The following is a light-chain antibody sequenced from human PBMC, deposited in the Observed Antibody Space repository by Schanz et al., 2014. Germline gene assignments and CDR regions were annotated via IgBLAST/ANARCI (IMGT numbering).Light chain of an antibody. J-gene: IGLJ2*01. CDR3: SSYTSSSTF. Sequence: QSALTQPASVSGSPGQSITISCTGTSSDIGGYNYVSWLQHHPGKAPKLIIYHVNNRPSGVSDRFSASKSGNTASLTISGLQAEDEADYYCSSYTSSSTFFGGGTKLTVL. CDR1: SSDIGGYNY. V-gene: IGLV2-14*03. CDR2: HVN.